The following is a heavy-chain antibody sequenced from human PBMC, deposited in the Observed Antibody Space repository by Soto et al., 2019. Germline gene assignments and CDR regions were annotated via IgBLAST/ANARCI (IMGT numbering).Heavy chain of an antibody. Sequence: GGSLRLSCAASGFTFSNYGMHSVRQAPGKGLEWVAVISYDGSNKYYADSVKGRFTISRDNSKNTLYLQMNSLRAEDTAMYYCAKNPYTVTYYPIDYWGQGTLVTVSS. CDR2: ISYDGSNK. D-gene: IGHD4-17*01. J-gene: IGHJ4*02. CDR3: AKNPYTVTYYPIDY. CDR1: GFTFSNYG. V-gene: IGHV3-30*18.